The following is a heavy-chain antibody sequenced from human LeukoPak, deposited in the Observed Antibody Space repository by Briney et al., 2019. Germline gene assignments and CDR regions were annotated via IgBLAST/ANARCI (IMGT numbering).Heavy chain of an antibody. J-gene: IGHJ3*01. CDR3: ARIGSETYHDAFDL. CDR2: IIQDGSQK. D-gene: IGHD3-10*01. Sequence: PGGSQRLSCAASGFTFRNYCLGWVRQAPGKGLEWVANIIQDGSQKYHVDSVKGRLSISRDNAKNSLYLQMNSLGAEDTAMYYCARIGSETYHDAFDLWGQGTMVTVFS. CDR1: GFTFRNYC. V-gene: IGHV3-7*03.